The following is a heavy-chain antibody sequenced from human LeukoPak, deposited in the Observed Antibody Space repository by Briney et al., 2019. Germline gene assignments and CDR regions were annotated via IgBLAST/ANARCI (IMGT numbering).Heavy chain of an antibody. CDR2: ISAGGGST. CDR1: GFTFNNYA. D-gene: IGHD3-9*01. V-gene: IGHV3-23*01. CDR3: AKARDDYDILTEDY. J-gene: IGHJ4*02. Sequence: GGSLRLSCAASGFTFNNYAMSWVRQTPGKGLEWVSAISAGGGSTYYAESLKGRFTISRDNSKNKLYLQMNSLRAEDTAVYYCAKARDDYDILTEDYWGQGTLVTVSS.